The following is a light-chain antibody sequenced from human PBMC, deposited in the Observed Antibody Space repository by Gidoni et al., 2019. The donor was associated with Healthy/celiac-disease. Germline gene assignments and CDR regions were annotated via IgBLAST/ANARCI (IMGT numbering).Light chain of an antibody. Sequence: QSVLTQPPSVSGAPGQRVTISCTGSSSNIGAGYYVHWYQQLPGTAPKLLIYGNSNRPSGVPDRFSGSKSGTSASLAITGLQAEDEADYYCQSYDSSLSEVFGGGTKLTVL. V-gene: IGLV1-40*01. CDR2: GNS. J-gene: IGLJ3*02. CDR1: SSNIGAGYY. CDR3: QSYDSSLSEV.